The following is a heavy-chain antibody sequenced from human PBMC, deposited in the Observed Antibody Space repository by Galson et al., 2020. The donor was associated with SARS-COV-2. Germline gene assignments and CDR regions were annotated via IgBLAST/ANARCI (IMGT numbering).Heavy chain of an antibody. J-gene: IGHJ5*02. V-gene: IGHV4-34*01. D-gene: IGHD3-3*01. CDR3: ARLTYYDFWSGYLFPNWFDP. Sequence: SETLSLTCAVYGGSFSGYYWSWIRQPPGKGLEWIGEINHSGSTNYNPSLKSRVTISVDTSKNQFSLKLSSVTAADTAVYYCARLTYYDFWSGYLFPNWFDPWGQGTLVTVSS. CDR2: INHSGST. CDR1: GGSFSGYY.